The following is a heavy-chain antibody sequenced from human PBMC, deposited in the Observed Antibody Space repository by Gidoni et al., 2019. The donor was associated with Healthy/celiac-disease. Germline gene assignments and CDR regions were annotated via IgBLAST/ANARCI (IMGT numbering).Heavy chain of an antibody. CDR3: ARGSGSSTFDY. V-gene: IGHV4-39*01. D-gene: IGHD1-26*01. CDR1: GGSISSSSYY. J-gene: IGHJ4*02. Sequence: QLQLQESGPGLVKPSETLSLPCTVSGGSISSSSYYWGWIRQPPGKGLEWIGSIYYSGSTYYNPSLKSRVTISVDTSKNQFSLKLSSVTAADTAVYYCARGSGSSTFDYWGQGTLVTVSS. CDR2: IYYSGST.